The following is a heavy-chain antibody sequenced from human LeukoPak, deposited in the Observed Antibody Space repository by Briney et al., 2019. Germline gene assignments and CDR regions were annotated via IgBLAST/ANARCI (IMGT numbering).Heavy chain of an antibody. CDR1: GFIFDDYA. Sequence: PGGSLRLSCAASGFIFDDYAMHWVRQAPGKGLEWVSLISGDGDSTYYADSVKGRFTISRDNSKNSLYLQMNSLRTDDTALYYCAKDGRYFDWLSPPNWGRGTLVTVSS. J-gene: IGHJ4*02. V-gene: IGHV3-43*02. CDR2: ISGDGDST. CDR3: AKDGRYFDWLSPPN. D-gene: IGHD3-9*01.